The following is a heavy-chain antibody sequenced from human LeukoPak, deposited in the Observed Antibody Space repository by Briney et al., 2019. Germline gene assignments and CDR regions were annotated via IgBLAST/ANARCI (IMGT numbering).Heavy chain of an antibody. J-gene: IGHJ4*02. V-gene: IGHV1-18*01. CDR2: ISAYNGNT. Sequence: ASVKVSCKASGYTFTSYGISWVRQAPGQGLEWMGWISAYNGNTNYAQKLQGRVTMTTDTSTSTAYMELRSLRSDDTAVYYCARGGYFDWLPQYFDYWGQGTLVTVSS. D-gene: IGHD3-9*01. CDR3: ARGGYFDWLPQYFDY. CDR1: GYTFTSYG.